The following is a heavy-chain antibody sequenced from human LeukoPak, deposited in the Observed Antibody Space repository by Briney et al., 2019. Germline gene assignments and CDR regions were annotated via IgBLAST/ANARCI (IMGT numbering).Heavy chain of an antibody. CDR2: MNPNSGNT. CDR1: GYTFTSYD. D-gene: IGHD3-22*01. CDR3: ARGGYEDYFDY. V-gene: IGHV1-8*01. Sequence: ASVTVSCTASGYTFTSYDINWVRQATGQGLEWMGWMNPNSGNTGYAQEFQGRVTMTRNTSISTAYMELSSLRSEDTAVYYCARGGYEDYFDYWGQGTLVTVSS. J-gene: IGHJ4*02.